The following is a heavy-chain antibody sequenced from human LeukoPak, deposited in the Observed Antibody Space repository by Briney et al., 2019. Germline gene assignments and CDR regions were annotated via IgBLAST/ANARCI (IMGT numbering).Heavy chain of an antibody. CDR2: IYYSGST. Sequence: SETLSLTCTVSGGSISSSSYYWGWIRPPPGKGLEWIGSIYYSGSTYYNPSLKSRVTISVDTSKNQFSLKLSSMTAADTAVYYCARAQYYYDTRYYFDYWGQGTLVTVSS. V-gene: IGHV4-39*01. J-gene: IGHJ4*02. CDR1: GGSISSSSYY. CDR3: ARAQYYYDTRYYFDY. D-gene: IGHD3-22*01.